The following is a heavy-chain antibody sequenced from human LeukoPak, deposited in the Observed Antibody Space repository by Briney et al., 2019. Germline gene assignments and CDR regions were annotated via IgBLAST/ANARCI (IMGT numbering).Heavy chain of an antibody. CDR1: GFTFSSYG. CDR2: ISYDGSNK. J-gene: IGHJ4*02. CDR3: AKDRMGTDYFDY. Sequence: PGGSLRLSCAASGFTFSSYGMHWVRQAPGKGLEWVAVISYDGSNKYYADSVKGRFTISRDNSKNTLYLQMNSLRAEDTAVYYCAKDRMGTDYFDYWGQGTLVTVSS. D-gene: IGHD1-1*01. V-gene: IGHV3-30*18.